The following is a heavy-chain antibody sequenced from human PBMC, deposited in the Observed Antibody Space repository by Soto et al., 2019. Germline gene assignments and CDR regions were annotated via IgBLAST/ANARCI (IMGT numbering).Heavy chain of an antibody. CDR1: LGAININNYY. J-gene: IGHJ4*02. CDR2: IYYTGFT. D-gene: IGHD3-16*02. Sequence: QVHLQASGPGLVKPSQTLSLTCTVSLGAININNYYWTWIRHHPGEGPEWIGYIYYTGFTSYNPSLQSRVLISMDSSKNQFGLNLRSVTDADTAVYYCVRRVFYRRFDADFGSWGEGALVSVSS. V-gene: IGHV4-31*03. CDR3: VRRVFYRRFDADFGS.